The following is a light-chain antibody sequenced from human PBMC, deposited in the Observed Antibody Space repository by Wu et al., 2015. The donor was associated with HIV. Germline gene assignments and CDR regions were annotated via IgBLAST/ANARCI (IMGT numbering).Light chain of an antibody. J-gene: IGKJ4*01. CDR2: GAS. V-gene: IGKV3-11*01. CDR1: QTISTF. CDR3: QQRSTWPLT. Sequence: EIVLTQSPGTLSLSPGERATLSCRASQTISTFLAWFQQKPGQAPRLLISGASNRATGIPARFSGSGSETDFTLTISSLESEDFAFYCCQQRSTWPLTFGGGTKVEI.